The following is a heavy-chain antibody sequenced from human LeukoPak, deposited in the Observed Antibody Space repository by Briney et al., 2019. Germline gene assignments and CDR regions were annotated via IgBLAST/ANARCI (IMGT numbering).Heavy chain of an antibody. CDR3: AGVPSTYYYYYMDV. Sequence: PGGSLRLSCAASGFTFSSYGMHWVRQAPGKGLEWVSYISSSGSTIYYADSVKGRFTISRDNAKNSLYLQMNSLRAEDTAVYYCAGVPSTYYYYYMDVWGKGTTVTVSS. CDR1: GFTFSSYG. J-gene: IGHJ6*03. V-gene: IGHV3-48*04. CDR2: ISSSGSTI.